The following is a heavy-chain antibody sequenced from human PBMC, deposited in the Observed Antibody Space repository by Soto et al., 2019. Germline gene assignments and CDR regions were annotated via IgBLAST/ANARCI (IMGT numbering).Heavy chain of an antibody. J-gene: IGHJ4*02. V-gene: IGHV3-21*02. Sequence: DVQLVESGGGLIQPGESLRLSCAAFGLTVSGKKYVAWVRQAPGKGLEWVASISAGSSNIYYAPSVKGRFTISRDNAKNLLFLQTNSLRADDTAVYYWVRQYPSSSRHFDHWGQGTLVTVSS. CDR2: ISAGSSNI. CDR1: GLTVSGKKY. D-gene: IGHD6-6*01. CDR3: VRQYPSSSRHFDH.